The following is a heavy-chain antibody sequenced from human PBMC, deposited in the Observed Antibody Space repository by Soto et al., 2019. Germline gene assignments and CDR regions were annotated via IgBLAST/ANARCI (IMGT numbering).Heavy chain of an antibody. V-gene: IGHV2-26*01. J-gene: IGHJ4*02. CDR1: GFSLSNARMG. CDR3: ARMGRSVGGSYSY. CDR2: IFLNDEK. D-gene: IGHD1-26*01. Sequence: QVTLKESGPVLVKPTEPLTLTCTVSGFSLSNARMGVRWIRQPPGKALEWLAHIFLNDEKSYSTSLKSRLTISKDTSKSQVVLTMTNMDPVDTATYYCARMGRSVGGSYSYWGQGTLVTVSS.